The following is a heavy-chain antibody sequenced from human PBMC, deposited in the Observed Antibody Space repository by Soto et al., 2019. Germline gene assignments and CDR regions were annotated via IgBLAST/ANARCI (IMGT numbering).Heavy chain of an antibody. D-gene: IGHD1-26*01. V-gene: IGHV3-33*01. CDR1: GFTFSSYG. CDR2: IWYDGSNK. Sequence: GGSLRLSCAASGFTFSSYGMHWVRQAPGKGLEWVAVIWYDGSNKYYADSVKGRFTISRDNSKNTLYLQMNSLRAEDTAVYYCARDPRDLDSGSYYRRYYYGMDVWGQGTTVTVSS. J-gene: IGHJ6*02. CDR3: ARDPRDLDSGSYYRRYYYGMDV.